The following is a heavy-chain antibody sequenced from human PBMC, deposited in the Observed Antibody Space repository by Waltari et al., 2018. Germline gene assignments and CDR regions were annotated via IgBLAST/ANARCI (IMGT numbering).Heavy chain of an antibody. J-gene: IGHJ6*03. Sequence: EVQLVQSGAEVKKPGESLKISCKGSGYSFTSYWIGWVRPMPGKGLEWVGIIYPGESKTGYSQSFQGQVTISADKSISAAYLQWSSLKASDTAMYYCARGRGGDYYYYMDVWGKGTTATISS. D-gene: IGHD4-17*01. CDR1: GYSFTSYW. V-gene: IGHV5-51*01. CDR3: ARGRGGDYYYYMDV. CDR2: IYPGESKT.